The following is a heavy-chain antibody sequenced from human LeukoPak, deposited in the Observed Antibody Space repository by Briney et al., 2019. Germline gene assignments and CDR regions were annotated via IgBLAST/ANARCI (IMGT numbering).Heavy chain of an antibody. CDR2: ISSSGSTI. CDR3: ARDGDCSSTSCTFVDY. V-gene: IGHV3-48*04. D-gene: IGHD2-2*03. Sequence: GGSLRLSCAASGFPFSNYAMNWVRQAPGKGLEWVSYISSSGSTIYYADSVKGRFTISRDNAKNSLYLQMNSLRAEDTAVYYCARDGDCSSTSCTFVDYWGQGTLVTVSS. J-gene: IGHJ4*02. CDR1: GFPFSNYA.